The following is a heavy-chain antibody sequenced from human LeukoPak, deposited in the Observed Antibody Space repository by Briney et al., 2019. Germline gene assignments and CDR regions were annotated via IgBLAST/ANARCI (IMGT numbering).Heavy chain of an antibody. CDR2: ISAYNGNT. CDR1: GYTFTSYD. Sequence: ASVKVSCKASGYTFTSYDISWVRQAPGQGLEWMGWISAYNGNTNYAQKLQGRVTMTTDTSTSTAYMELRSLRSDDTAVYYCARRDNTMVRGVIRYYFDYWGQGTLVTVSS. CDR3: ARRDNTMVRGVIRYYFDY. V-gene: IGHV1-18*01. J-gene: IGHJ4*02. D-gene: IGHD3-10*01.